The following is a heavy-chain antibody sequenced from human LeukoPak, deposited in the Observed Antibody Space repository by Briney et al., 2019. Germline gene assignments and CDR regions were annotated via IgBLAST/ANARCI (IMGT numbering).Heavy chain of an antibody. CDR1: GFTFSSYA. J-gene: IGHJ5*02. V-gene: IGHV3-23*01. D-gene: IGHD6-13*01. Sequence: GGSLRLSCAASGFTFSSYAMSWVRQAPGKGLEWVSAISGSGGSTYYADSVKGRFTISRDNSKNTLYLQMNSLRAEDTAVYYCAAPSTTIAAAGLNWFDPWGQGTLVTVSS. CDR3: AAPSTTIAAAGLNWFDP. CDR2: ISGSGGST.